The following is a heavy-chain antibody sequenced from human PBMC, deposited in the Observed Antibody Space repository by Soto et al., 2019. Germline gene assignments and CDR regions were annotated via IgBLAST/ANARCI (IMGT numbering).Heavy chain of an antibody. CDR2: ISPYSGNP. D-gene: IGHD3-16*01. J-gene: IGHJ6*02. CDR1: GYIFVNYG. CDR3: AMVDNYVTPTPQDV. V-gene: IGHV1-18*01. Sequence: QVQLVQSGDEVRKPGSSVKVSCKASGYIFVNYGIAWVRQAPGQGLEWMGWISPYSGNPHYASKIQGRLTMTTDTATSTAYMDLASLTSYDTAVDYCAMVDNYVTPTPQDVWGQGTTVTVSS.